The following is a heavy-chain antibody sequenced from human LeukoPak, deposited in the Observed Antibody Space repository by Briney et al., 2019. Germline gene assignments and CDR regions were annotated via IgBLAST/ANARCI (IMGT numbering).Heavy chain of an antibody. CDR3: AKATYSSGWYLDY. D-gene: IGHD6-19*01. Sequence: GGSLRLSCTASGFTFSDYAMSWFRQAPGKGLEWVSAISGSGGSTYYADSVKGRFTISRDNSKNTLYLQMNSLRAEDTAVYYCAKATYSSGWYLDYWGQGTLVTVSS. V-gene: IGHV3-23*01. J-gene: IGHJ4*02. CDR2: ISGSGGST. CDR1: GFTFSDYA.